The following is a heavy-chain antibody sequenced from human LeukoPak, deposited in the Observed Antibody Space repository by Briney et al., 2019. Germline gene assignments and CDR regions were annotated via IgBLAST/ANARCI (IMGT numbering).Heavy chain of an antibody. CDR2: ISGSGVST. V-gene: IGHV3-23*01. CDR1: GFTFSSYA. Sequence: GGSLRLSCAASGFTFSSYAKSWVREAPGKALEGVSAISGSGVSTYYADSVKGRFTIPRDNSKNTLYLQMNGLRAEDTAVYYCAKDRIVLVITAHFDHWGQGTLVTVSS. D-gene: IGHD3-22*01. J-gene: IGHJ4*02. CDR3: AKDRIVLVITAHFDH.